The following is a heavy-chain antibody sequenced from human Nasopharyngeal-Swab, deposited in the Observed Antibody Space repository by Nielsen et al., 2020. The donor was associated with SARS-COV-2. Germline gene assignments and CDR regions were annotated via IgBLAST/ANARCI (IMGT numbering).Heavy chain of an antibody. CDR2: IYHSGRT. J-gene: IGHJ5*02. D-gene: IGHD6-25*01. V-gene: IGHV4-38-2*02. CDR3: ARDQGIAAPIGWFDP. Sequence: WIRQPPGKGLEWIGSIYHSGRTNYNPSLKSRVSISVDTSKNQVSLKLNSVTAADSAVYYCARDQGIAAPIGWFDPWGQGTLVTVSS.